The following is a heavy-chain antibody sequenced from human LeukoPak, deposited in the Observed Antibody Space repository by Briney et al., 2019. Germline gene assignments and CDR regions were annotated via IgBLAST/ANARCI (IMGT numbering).Heavy chain of an antibody. V-gene: IGHV3-7*01. J-gene: IGHJ4*02. CDR1: GFTFSNYW. CDR2: IKQDGSEK. CDR3: AREDDWNYEDY. D-gene: IGHD1-7*01. Sequence: GGSLRLSCAASGFTFSNYWMSWVRQAPGKGLEWVANIKQDGSEKYYVNSVKGRFTISRDNAKNSLYLQMNSLRAEDTTIYYCAREDDWNYEDYWGQGTLVTVSS.